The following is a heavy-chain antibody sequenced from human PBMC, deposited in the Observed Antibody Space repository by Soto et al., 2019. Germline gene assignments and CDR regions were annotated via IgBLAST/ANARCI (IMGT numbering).Heavy chain of an antibody. V-gene: IGHV4-4*02. CDR2: AYHSGST. J-gene: IGHJ4*02. CDR1: GGFTSTNNW. CDR3: ARSPPSSYYGGSGTFDY. Sequence: QLQLQESGPGLVRPSGTLSLTCAVSGGFTSTNNWWSWVRQPPGKGLEWIGDAYHSGSTEYNPSRKSRVGISVDKAKNQISLKLTSATAADTAVYYCARSPPSSYYGGSGTFDYWGQGTLVPVSS. D-gene: IGHD3-10*01.